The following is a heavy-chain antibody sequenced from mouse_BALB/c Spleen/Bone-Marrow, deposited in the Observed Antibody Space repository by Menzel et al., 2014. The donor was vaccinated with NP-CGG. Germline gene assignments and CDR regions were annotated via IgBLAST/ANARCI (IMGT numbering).Heavy chain of an antibody. V-gene: IGHV2-6-7*01. CDR1: GFSLTGYG. Sequence: QVQLQQPGPGLVAPSQSLSITCTVSGFSLTGYGLNWVRQPPGKGLEWLGMIWGDGSTDYNSALKSRLSISKDNSKSQVFLKMNSLQTDDTARYYCARDHYYGYFDYWGQGTTLTVSS. CDR3: ARDHYYGYFDY. D-gene: IGHD1-2*01. J-gene: IGHJ2*01. CDR2: IWGDGST.